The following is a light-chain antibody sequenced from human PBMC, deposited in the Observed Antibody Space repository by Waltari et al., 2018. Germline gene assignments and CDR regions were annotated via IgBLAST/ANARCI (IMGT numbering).Light chain of an antibody. V-gene: IGKV3-20*01. Sequence: EIVLTQSPGTLSLSPGERATLSCRASQSVGRYLARYKQQHGQAPRLLIYDASTRATGIPDRFSGGGSGTDFSLTISRLEPEDFAVYYCQMYVRLPVTFGQGTKVEI. CDR3: QMYVRLPVT. CDR1: QSVGRY. CDR2: DAS. J-gene: IGKJ1*01.